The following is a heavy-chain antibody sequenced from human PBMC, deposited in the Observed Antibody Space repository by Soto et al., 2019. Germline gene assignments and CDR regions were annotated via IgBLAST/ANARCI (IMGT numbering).Heavy chain of an antibody. V-gene: IGHV1-69*04. D-gene: IGHD2-15*01. J-gene: IGHJ3*02. CDR3: ARDGSRGYCSGGSRYLSPFDI. CDR1: GGTFSSYT. Sequence: SVKVSCKASGGTFSSYTISWVRQAPGQGLEWMGRIIPILGIANYAQKFQGRVTITADKSTSTAYMELSSLRSEDTAVYYCARDGSRGYCSGGSRYLSPFDIWSQGTMVTVSS. CDR2: IIPILGIA.